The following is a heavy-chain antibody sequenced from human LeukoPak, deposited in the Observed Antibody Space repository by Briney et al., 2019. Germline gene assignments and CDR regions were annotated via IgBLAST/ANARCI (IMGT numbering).Heavy chain of an antibody. CDR2: IYYSGST. V-gene: IGHV4-39*07. J-gene: IGHJ4*02. CDR1: GGSISSSSYY. Sequence: SETLSLTCTVSGGSISSSSYYWGWIRQPPGKGLEWIGSIYYSGSTCYNPSLKSRVTISVDTSKNQFSLKLSSVTAADTAVYYCARGSRDGYNESVFDYWGQGTLVTVSS. D-gene: IGHD5-24*01. CDR3: ARGSRDGYNESVFDY.